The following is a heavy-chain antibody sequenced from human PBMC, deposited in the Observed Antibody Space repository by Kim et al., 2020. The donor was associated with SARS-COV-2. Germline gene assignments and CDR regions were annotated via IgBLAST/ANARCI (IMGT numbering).Heavy chain of an antibody. V-gene: IGHV5-10-1*01. D-gene: IGHD3-10*01. CDR1: GYSFTTYW. Sequence: GESLKISCKGSGYSFTTYWISWVRQMPGKGLEWMGRIDPSDSYTNYSPSFQGHVTISADKSIGTAYLQWSSLKASDTAMYYCAREGGHTYYYGSGSPLDFWGQGTLVTVSS. CDR3: AREGGHTYYYGSGSPLDF. CDR2: IDPSDSYT. J-gene: IGHJ4*02.